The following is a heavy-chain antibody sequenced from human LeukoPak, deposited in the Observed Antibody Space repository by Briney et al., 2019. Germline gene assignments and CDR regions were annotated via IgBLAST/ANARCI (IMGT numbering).Heavy chain of an antibody. V-gene: IGHV4-34*01. D-gene: IGHD4-17*01. CDR1: GTSFSSYY. CDR2: VNHSGYT. J-gene: IGHJ4*02. CDR3: ARMTTGHAF. Sequence: PSETRSLTCAVSGTSFSSYYWSWIRQPPGKGLEGIGEVNHSGYTSDNPSPTNRVTTSVATSNNQFSLRLRSVPAAATAVYFCARMTTGHAFWGQGTLVTVYS.